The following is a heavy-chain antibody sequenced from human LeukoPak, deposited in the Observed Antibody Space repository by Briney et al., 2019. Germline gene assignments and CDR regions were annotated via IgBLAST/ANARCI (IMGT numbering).Heavy chain of an antibody. V-gene: IGHV4-4*02. CDR3: SRENGAFSPFGY. J-gene: IGHJ4*02. D-gene: IGHD2-8*01. Sequence: SETLSLTCGVSGGSISNTNWWSWVRQPPGQGLEWIGEISLAGLTHYNPSLESRVTLSLDKSKNELSLTLTSVTAADTAVYYCSRENGAFSPFGYWGQGTLVTVLS. CDR1: GGSISNTNW. CDR2: ISLAGLT.